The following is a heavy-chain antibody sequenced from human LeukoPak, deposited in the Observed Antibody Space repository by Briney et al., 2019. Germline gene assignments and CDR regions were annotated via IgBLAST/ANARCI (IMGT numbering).Heavy chain of an antibody. CDR3: AREAVAGTPHPFDY. D-gene: IGHD6-19*01. Sequence: GASVKVSCKASGYTFTSYGISWVRQAPGKGLEGRGWISAYNGNTNYAQKLQGRVTMTTDTSTSTAYMELRSLRSDDTAVYYCAREAVAGTPHPFDYWGQGTLVTVSS. V-gene: IGHV1-18*01. J-gene: IGHJ4*02. CDR1: GYTFTSYG. CDR2: ISAYNGNT.